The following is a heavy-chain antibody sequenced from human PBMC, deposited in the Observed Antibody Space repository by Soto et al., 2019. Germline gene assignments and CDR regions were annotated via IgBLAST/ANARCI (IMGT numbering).Heavy chain of an antibody. Sequence: GGSLRLSCAASGFTFSSYSMNWVRQAPGRGLEWVSYISSSSSTIYYADSVKGRFTISRDNAKNSLYLQMNSLRAEDTAVYYCARDLNYGLFDYRGQGTVVTVSS. V-gene: IGHV3-48*01. CDR1: GFTFSSYS. D-gene: IGHD4-17*01. J-gene: IGHJ4*02. CDR2: ISSSSSTI. CDR3: ARDLNYGLFDY.